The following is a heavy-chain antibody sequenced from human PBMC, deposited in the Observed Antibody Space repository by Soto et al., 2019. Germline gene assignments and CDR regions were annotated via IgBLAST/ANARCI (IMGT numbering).Heavy chain of an antibody. D-gene: IGHD4-17*01. CDR1: GFTVSSNY. J-gene: IGHJ6*03. CDR3: ARHYGDYEYYYYMDV. CDR2: IYSGGST. V-gene: IGHV3-53*04. Sequence: GGSLRLSCAASGFTVSSNYMSWVRQAPGKGLEWVSVIYSGGSTYYADSVKGRFTISRHNSKNTLYLQMNSLRAEDTAVYYCARHYGDYEYYYYMDVWGKGTTVTVSS.